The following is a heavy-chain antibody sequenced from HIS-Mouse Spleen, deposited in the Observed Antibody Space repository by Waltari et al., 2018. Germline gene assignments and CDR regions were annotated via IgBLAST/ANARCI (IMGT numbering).Heavy chain of an antibody. Sequence: QLQLQESGPGLVKPSETLSLTCTVPGGSISSSSSYWGWIRQPPGKGLEWIGSIYYSWGTYYNPSLKSRVTISVDTSKNQFSLKLSSVTAADTAVYYCAREIPYSSSWYDWYFDLWGRGTLVTVSS. J-gene: IGHJ2*01. CDR2: IYYSWGT. V-gene: IGHV4-39*07. CDR3: AREIPYSSSWYDWYFDL. CDR1: GGSISSSSSY. D-gene: IGHD6-13*01.